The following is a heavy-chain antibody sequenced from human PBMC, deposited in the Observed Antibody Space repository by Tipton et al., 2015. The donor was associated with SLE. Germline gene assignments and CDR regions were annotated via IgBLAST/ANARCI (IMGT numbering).Heavy chain of an antibody. Sequence: TLSLTCTVSGGSISSSDWWSWVRQPPGKGLEWIGEIYHSGSSNYNPSLKSRVTISVDTSKNQFSLKLSPVTAADTAVYYCGRAYTSGWYDLGYYFDYWGQGTLVTVSS. J-gene: IGHJ4*02. CDR3: GRAYTSGWYDLGYYFDY. CDR1: GGSISSSDW. CDR2: IYHSGSS. V-gene: IGHV4-4*02. D-gene: IGHD6-19*01.